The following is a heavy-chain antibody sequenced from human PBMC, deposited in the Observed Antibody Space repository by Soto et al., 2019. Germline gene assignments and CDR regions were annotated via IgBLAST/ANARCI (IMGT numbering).Heavy chain of an antibody. Sequence: GRSLRLSCAASGFTFSSYAISWVRQAPGKGLEWVSAISGSGGSTYYADSVKGRFTISRDNSKNTLYLQMNSLRAEDTAVYYCAKSLLGIAAASIYGMDVWGQGTTVTVSS. D-gene: IGHD6-13*01. CDR2: ISGSGGST. V-gene: IGHV3-23*01. J-gene: IGHJ6*02. CDR1: GFTFSSYA. CDR3: AKSLLGIAAASIYGMDV.